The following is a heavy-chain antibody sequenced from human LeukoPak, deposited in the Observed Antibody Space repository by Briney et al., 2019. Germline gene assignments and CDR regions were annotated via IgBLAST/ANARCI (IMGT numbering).Heavy chain of an antibody. J-gene: IGHJ4*02. D-gene: IGHD3-10*01. CDR3: ARHQTVLLWFGESGPIDY. CDR1: GGSISSSSYY. CDR2: IYYSGST. V-gene: IGHV4-39*01. Sequence: PSETLSLTCTVSGGSISSSSYYWGWIRQPPGKGLEWIGNIYYSGSTYYNPSLKSRVTISVDTSKNQFSLKLSSVTAADTAVYYCARHQTVLLWFGESGPIDYWGQGTLVTVSS.